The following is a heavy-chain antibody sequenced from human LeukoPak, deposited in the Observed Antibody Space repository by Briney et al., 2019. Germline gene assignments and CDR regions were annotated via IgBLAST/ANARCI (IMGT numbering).Heavy chain of an antibody. CDR2: IYTSGST. V-gene: IGHV4-4*07. CDR3: ARDSYGSGTGPLDY. CDR1: GGSISSYY. Sequence: PSETLSLTCTVSGGSISSYYWSWIRQPAGKGLEWIGRIYTSGSTNYNPSLKSRVTMSVDTSKNQSSLKLSSVTAADTAVYYCARDSYGSGTGPLDYWGQGTLVTVSS. D-gene: IGHD3-10*01. J-gene: IGHJ4*02.